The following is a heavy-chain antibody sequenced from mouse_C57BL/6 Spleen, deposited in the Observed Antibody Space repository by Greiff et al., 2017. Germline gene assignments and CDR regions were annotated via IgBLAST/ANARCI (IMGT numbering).Heavy chain of an antibody. CDR1: GFSLTSYG. CDR3: ATLPFAY. D-gene: IGHD2-1*01. V-gene: IGHV2-2*01. Sequence: QVQLQQSGPGLVQPSQSLSITCTVSGFSLTSYGVHWVRQSPGKGLEWLGVIWSGGSTDYNAAFISRLSISKDNSKRQVFFKMNSLQADDTAIYYCATLPFAYWGQGTLVTVSA. J-gene: IGHJ3*01. CDR2: IWSGGST.